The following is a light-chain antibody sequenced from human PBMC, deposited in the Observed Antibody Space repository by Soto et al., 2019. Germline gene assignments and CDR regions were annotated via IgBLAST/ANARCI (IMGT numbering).Light chain of an antibody. V-gene: IGLV1-44*01. CDR1: ISNFGTNT. Sequence: QAVVTQPPSASGMPGQRVTISCFGTISNFGTNTVKWYQQLPGTAPRLLIYSNTQRPSGVPDRFSGSKSGTSASLAISGLQSEDEADYHCAAWDDSLNGVVFGGGTKLTVL. CDR2: SNT. CDR3: AAWDDSLNGVV. J-gene: IGLJ2*01.